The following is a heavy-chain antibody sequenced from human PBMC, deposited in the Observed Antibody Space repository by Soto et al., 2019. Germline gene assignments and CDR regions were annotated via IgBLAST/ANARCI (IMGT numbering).Heavy chain of an antibody. V-gene: IGHV3-74*01. CDR1: GFTVSNSW. D-gene: IGHD3-3*01. Sequence: PGXSLRLSGVVSGFTVSNSWMHWVRQVPGEGLVWVSRLDASGTGTSYADSVRGRFTMSRDNAKNTVYLQMNSLRAEDTAVYHCTTTFEWWGQGTVVTSPQ. CDR2: LDASGTGT. CDR3: TTTFEW. J-gene: IGHJ4*02.